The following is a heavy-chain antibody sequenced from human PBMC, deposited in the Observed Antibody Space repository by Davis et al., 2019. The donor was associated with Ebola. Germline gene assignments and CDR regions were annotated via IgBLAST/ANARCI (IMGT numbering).Heavy chain of an antibody. Sequence: SVKVSCKASGGTFSSYAISWVRQAPGQGLEWMGGIIPIFGTANYAQKFQGRVTITADESTSTAYMELSSLRSEDTAVYYCAGAGSGSYQGWGMDVWGQGTTVTVSS. J-gene: IGHJ6*02. D-gene: IGHD1-26*01. CDR1: GGTFSSYA. V-gene: IGHV1-69*13. CDR3: AGAGSGSYQGWGMDV. CDR2: IIPIFGTA.